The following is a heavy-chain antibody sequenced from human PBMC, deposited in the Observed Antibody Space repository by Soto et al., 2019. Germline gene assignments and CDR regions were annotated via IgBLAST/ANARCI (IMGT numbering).Heavy chain of an antibody. V-gene: IGHV4-31*03. CDR2: IHYSGST. Sequence: SETLSLTCTGSGDSISSDGYYWSWIRQHPGKGLEWIGYIHYSGSTYYNSSIKSRVAISVDTSKNQFSLKLSSVNAADTAVYYCARRKANQDYFDYWGQGTLVTVSS. CDR3: ARRKANQDYFDY. CDR1: GDSISSDGYY. J-gene: IGHJ4*02.